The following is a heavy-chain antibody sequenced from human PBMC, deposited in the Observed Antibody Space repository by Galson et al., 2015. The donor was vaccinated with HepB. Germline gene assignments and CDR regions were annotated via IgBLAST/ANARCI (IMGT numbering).Heavy chain of an antibody. J-gene: IGHJ4*02. V-gene: IGHV3-23*01. CDR2: IGVSDGST. CDR1: GFTFSSYI. D-gene: IGHD2-2*01. CDR3: ARDPSWGEGY. Sequence: SLRLSCAASGFTFSSYIMSWVRQAPGKGLEWVSHIGVSDGSTYYADSVKGRFTVSRDNSRNTLFLQMSSLRVDDTAVYYCARDPSWGEGYWGQGTLVTVSS.